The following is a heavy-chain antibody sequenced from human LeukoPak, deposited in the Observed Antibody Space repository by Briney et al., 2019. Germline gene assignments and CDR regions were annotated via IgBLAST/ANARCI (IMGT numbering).Heavy chain of an antibody. CDR1: GFTFSSYA. CDR2: ISYDGSNK. CDR3: ATDSDTAMAGDY. Sequence: GGSLRLSCAASGFTFSSYAMHWVRQAPGKGLEWVAVISYDGSNKYYADSVKGRFTISRDNSKNTLYLQMNSLRAEDTAFYYCATDSDTAMAGDYWGQGTLVTVSS. V-gene: IGHV3-30-3*01. J-gene: IGHJ4*02. D-gene: IGHD5-18*01.